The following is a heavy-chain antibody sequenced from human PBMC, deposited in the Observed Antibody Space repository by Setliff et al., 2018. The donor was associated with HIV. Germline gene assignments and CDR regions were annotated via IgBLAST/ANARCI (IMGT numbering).Heavy chain of an antibody. D-gene: IGHD3-3*01. J-gene: IGHJ6*03. Sequence: EASVKVSCKPSGYTFPNYALNWVRQAPGQGLEWMGWINTNTGNPTYAQAFTGRFVFSLDTSVSTAYLQIFSLKTEDTAVYYCTRDHTPPPNYDFWSGQIDLRNIFYYMDVWGTGSPVTVSS. CDR3: TRDHTPPPNYDFWSGQIDLRNIFYYMDV. V-gene: IGHV7-4-1*01. CDR2: INTNTGNP. CDR1: GYTFPNYA.